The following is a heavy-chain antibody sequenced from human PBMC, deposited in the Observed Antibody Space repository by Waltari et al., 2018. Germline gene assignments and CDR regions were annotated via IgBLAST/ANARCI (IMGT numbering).Heavy chain of an antibody. Sequence: QVQLVQSGAEVRKPGSSVKVSCKASGGTFGSYAITWGRPAPGEGLEWMGGIIPIFGTAPNYAQKFQGRLTITADESTATVYMDLSSLRSDDTAVYYCARRQLGGAFDPWGQGTLVSVSS. CDR3: ARRQLGGAFDP. CDR1: GGTFGSYA. D-gene: IGHD3-16*01. J-gene: IGHJ5*02. CDR2: IIPIFGTAP. V-gene: IGHV1-69*12.